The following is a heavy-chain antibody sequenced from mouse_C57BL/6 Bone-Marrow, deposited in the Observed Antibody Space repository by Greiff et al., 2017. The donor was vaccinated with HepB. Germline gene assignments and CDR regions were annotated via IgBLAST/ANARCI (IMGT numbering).Heavy chain of an antibody. Sequence: EVKLMESEGGLVQPGSSMKLSCTASGFTFSDYYMAWVRQVPEKGLEWVANINYDGSSTYYLDSLKSRFIISRDNAKNILYLQMSSLKSEDTATYYCAREGDYDLFYAMDYWGQGTSVTVSS. CDR1: GFTFSDYY. J-gene: IGHJ4*01. D-gene: IGHD2-4*01. V-gene: IGHV5-16*01. CDR2: INYDGSST. CDR3: AREGDYDLFYAMDY.